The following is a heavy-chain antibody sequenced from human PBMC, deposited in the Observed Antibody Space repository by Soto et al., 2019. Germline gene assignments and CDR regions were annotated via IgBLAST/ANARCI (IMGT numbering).Heavy chain of an antibody. CDR2: IWSDGSNK. J-gene: IGHJ6*03. V-gene: IGHV3-33*01. CDR3: ARGSRNPPSVYYYFYVDV. Sequence: QVQLIESGGGVVQPGRSLRLSCAASGFNFRNYGMHWLRQALGKGLEWAAVIWSDGSNKYYVDSVKGRFSISRDNSKNTLYLEMNSLRVEDTAVYYCARGSRNPPSVYYYFYVDVWGKGVTVTVSS. CDR1: GFNFRNYG. D-gene: IGHD1-1*01.